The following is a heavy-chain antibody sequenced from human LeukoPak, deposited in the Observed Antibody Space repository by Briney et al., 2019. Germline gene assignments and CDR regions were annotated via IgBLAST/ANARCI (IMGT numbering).Heavy chain of an antibody. CDR1: GFIFRSYW. Sequence: GGSLRLSCAASGFIFRSYWLSWVRQAPGKGLEWVANINLDGSETYYVDSVKGRFTISRDNAKNSLYLQMNSLRAEDTAVFFCARDRSSVSYYSYSMDVWGKGTTVTVSS. V-gene: IGHV3-7*01. CDR2: INLDGSET. J-gene: IGHJ6*03. CDR3: ARDRSSVSYYSYSMDV. D-gene: IGHD3-22*01.